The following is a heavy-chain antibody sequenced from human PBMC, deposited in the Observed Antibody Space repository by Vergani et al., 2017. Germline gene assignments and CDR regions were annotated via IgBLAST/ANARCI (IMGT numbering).Heavy chain of an antibody. J-gene: IGHJ4*02. D-gene: IGHD6-19*01. Sequence: EVQLVESGGGLVKPGGSLRLSCAASGFTFSSYSMNWVRQAPGKGLEWVSSISSSSSYIYYADSVKGRFTISRDNAKNSLYLQMNSLRAEDTAVYYCASFSKVAGREGYWGQGTLVTVSS. CDR2: ISSSSSYI. CDR1: GFTFSSYS. CDR3: ASFSKVAGREGY. V-gene: IGHV3-21*01.